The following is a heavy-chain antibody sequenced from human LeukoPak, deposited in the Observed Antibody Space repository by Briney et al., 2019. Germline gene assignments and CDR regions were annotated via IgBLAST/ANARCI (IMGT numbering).Heavy chain of an antibody. CDR2: LSWDSASL. D-gene: IGHD3-10*01. CDR3: ARDRNYYASGSTDY. V-gene: IGHV3-9*01. J-gene: IGHJ4*01. CDR1: GFTFDNYA. Sequence: PGGSLRLSCAASGFTFDNYAMHWVRQAPGEGLEWVSGLSWDSASLAYADSVKGRFTISRDNAKNSLYLQMNSLRSEDTAFYYCARDRNYYASGSTDYWGHGILVTVSS.